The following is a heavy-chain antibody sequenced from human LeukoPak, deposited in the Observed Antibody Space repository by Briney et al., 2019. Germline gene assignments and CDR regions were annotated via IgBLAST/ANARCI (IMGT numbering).Heavy chain of an antibody. V-gene: IGHV3-7*01. D-gene: IGHD3-10*01. CDR2: IKQDGGEE. Sequence: PGGSLRLSCAASGFTFSSYWMSWVRQAPGKGLEWVANIKQDGGEEYYVDSVKGRFTISRDTAKNTLYLQMNSLRAEDTAVYYCAREYGFGSGSYFPWGQGTLVTVSS. CDR1: GFTFSSYW. J-gene: IGHJ5*02. CDR3: AREYGFGSGSYFP.